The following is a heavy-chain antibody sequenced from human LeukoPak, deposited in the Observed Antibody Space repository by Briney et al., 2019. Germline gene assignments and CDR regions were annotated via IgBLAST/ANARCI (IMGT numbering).Heavy chain of an antibody. J-gene: IGHJ4*02. V-gene: IGHV4-61*01. Sequence: SETLSLTCTVSGGSVRSGSYYWSWIRQPPGKGREWIGYIYYSGSTNYNPSLRSRVTISVDTSKNQFSLKLSSVTAADTAVYYCARGYYGSGSFFDYWGQGTLVTVSS. CDR1: GGSVRSGSYY. CDR2: IYYSGST. D-gene: IGHD3-10*01. CDR3: ARGYYGSGSFFDY.